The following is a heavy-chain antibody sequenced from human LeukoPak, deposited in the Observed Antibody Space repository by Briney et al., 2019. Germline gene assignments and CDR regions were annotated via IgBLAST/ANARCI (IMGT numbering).Heavy chain of an antibody. D-gene: IGHD6-13*01. Sequence: PGGSLRLSCAASGFTVSNIYMSWVLQAPGKGLGWALVIYSSGNTYYAASVKGRFTISRDNSKNTLYLQMSSLRAEDAAVYYCVKERTGNSWPRDFDYWGQGTLVTVSS. CDR3: VKERTGNSWPRDFDY. V-gene: IGHV3-53*01. CDR1: GFTVSNIY. CDR2: IYSSGNT. J-gene: IGHJ4*02.